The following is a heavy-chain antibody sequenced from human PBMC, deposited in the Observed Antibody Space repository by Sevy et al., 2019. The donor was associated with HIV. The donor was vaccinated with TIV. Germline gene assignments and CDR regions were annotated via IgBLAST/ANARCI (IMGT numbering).Heavy chain of an antibody. Sequence: GGCLRLSCAASGFSFSTYWMNWVRQAPGKGLEWVAGIKHDVTEKYYGDSVKGRFTISRDNAKNSLYLQMNSLRDEDTAVYYCARASVAGWRWGGWSDPWGQGTLVTVSS. CDR1: GFSFSTYW. J-gene: IGHJ5*02. CDR3: ARASVAGWRWGGWSDP. CDR2: IKHDVTEK. V-gene: IGHV3-7*01. D-gene: IGHD6-19*01.